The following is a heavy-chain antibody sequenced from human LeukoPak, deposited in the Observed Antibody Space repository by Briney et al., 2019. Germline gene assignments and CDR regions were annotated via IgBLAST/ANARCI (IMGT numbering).Heavy chain of an antibody. D-gene: IGHD3-10*01. CDR2: ISSSGSTI. J-gene: IGHJ4*02. CDR3: LLLWFGESEDY. Sequence: GGSLRLSCAASGFTFSDYYMSWIRQAPGKGLEWVSYISSSGSTIYYADSVKGRFTISRDNSKNTLYLQMNSLRAEDTAVYYCLLLWFGESEDYWGQGTLVTVSS. CDR1: GFTFSDYY. V-gene: IGHV3-11*04.